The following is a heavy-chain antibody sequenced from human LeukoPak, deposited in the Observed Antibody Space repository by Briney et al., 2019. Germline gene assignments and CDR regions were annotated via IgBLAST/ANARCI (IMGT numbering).Heavy chain of an antibody. D-gene: IGHD1-1*01. V-gene: IGHV3-66*01. CDR2: IYTDGTT. CDR1: GFTVSNNY. J-gene: IGHJ4*02. Sequence: GGSLRLSCAASGFTVSNNYMSWVRQAPGKGLEWVSVIYTDGTTYYADSVKGRFTISRDNSKNMLLLQVNSLRAEDTAVYYRATGGSYFDYWGQGTLVTVSS. CDR3: ATGGSYFDY.